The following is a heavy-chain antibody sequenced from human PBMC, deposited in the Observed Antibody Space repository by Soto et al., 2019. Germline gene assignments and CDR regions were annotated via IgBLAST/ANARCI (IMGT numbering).Heavy chain of an antibody. Sequence: GASVKVPSKASGYSFTSYALHWLRQAPGQRLEWMGWINAGNGNTKYSQKFQGRVTITRDTSASTAYMELSSLRSEDTAVYYCARDVEPYYDILTGYTHAFDLWGEGTMVTGS. CDR1: GYSFTSYA. D-gene: IGHD3-9*01. V-gene: IGHV1-3*01. CDR2: INAGNGNT. CDR3: ARDVEPYYDILTGYTHAFDL. J-gene: IGHJ3*01.